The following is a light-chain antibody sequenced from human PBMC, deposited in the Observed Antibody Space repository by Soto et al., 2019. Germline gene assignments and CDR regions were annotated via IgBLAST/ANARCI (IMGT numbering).Light chain of an antibody. Sequence: EIVLTQSPATLSLSPGERATLSCRASQSVSSYLAWYQQKPGQAPRLLIYDASNRATGIPARFSGSGSGTDFSLTISSLCSRYFAVYVCPQPSNSTFLTFGGGTNVEIK. CDR3: PQPSNSTFLT. CDR1: QSVSSY. CDR2: DAS. J-gene: IGKJ4*01. V-gene: IGKV3-11*01.